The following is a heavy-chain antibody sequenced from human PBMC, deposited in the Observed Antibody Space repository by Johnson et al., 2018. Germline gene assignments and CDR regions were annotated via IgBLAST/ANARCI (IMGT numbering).Heavy chain of an antibody. V-gene: IGHV3-9*01. Sequence: VQLVESGGGLAQPGGSLRLSCTASGFIFDEFAMHWVRQAPGKGLEWVYSISWTGEIRGYADFVRGRFTISRNNTKNSIALQVNSLRVEDTAWYFCAKDRSVNTDSFDVWGQGTMVTVSS. J-gene: IGHJ3*01. CDR1: GFIFDEFA. D-gene: IGHD4-17*01. CDR3: AKDRSVNTDSFDV. CDR2: ISWTGEIR.